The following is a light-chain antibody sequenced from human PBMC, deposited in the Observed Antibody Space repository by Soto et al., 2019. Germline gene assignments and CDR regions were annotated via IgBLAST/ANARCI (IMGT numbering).Light chain of an antibody. CDR3: QQYSRTSWT. Sequence: EIVLTQSPGTLSLSPGEGATLSCRASQSVSTNFFAWYQQKPGQAPRLLIYGASTRATGIPDRFSGSGSGTDFNLTISRLEHEEFAVYYCQQYSRTSWTFGQGTKVEIK. V-gene: IGKV3-20*01. J-gene: IGKJ1*01. CDR1: QSVSTNF. CDR2: GAS.